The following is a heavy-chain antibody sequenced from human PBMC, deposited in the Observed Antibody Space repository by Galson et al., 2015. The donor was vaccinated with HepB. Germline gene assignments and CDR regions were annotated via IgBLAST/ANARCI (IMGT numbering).Heavy chain of an antibody. D-gene: IGHD3-22*01. Sequence: SVKVSCKASGSSLTSYGISWVRQAPGQGLEWMGWISTYNGNTNYAQKFQDRVTMTTDTSTSTAYMELRSLRSDDTAVYYCATDSSGYYYFDYWGQGTLVIVSS. J-gene: IGHJ4*02. CDR3: ATDSSGYYYFDY. CDR1: GSSLTSYG. CDR2: ISTYNGNT. V-gene: IGHV1-18*01.